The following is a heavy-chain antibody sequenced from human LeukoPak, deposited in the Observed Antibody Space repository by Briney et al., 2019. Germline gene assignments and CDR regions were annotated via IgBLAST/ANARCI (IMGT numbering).Heavy chain of an antibody. CDR2: ISSGDGIT. CDR3: AKVVAGNIDYYFDY. Sequence: PGGSLRLSCAASGFSFSDYAMTWVRQAPGKGLGWVSTISSGDGITYYADSVKGRFTISRDNSKNTVYLQMRNLRVEHTAVYYCAKVVAGNIDYYFDYWGQGILVAVSS. V-gene: IGHV3-23*01. CDR1: GFSFSDYA. J-gene: IGHJ4*02. D-gene: IGHD2/OR15-2a*01.